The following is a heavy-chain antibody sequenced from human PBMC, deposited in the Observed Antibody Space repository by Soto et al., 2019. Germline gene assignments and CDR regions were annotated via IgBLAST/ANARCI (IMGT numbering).Heavy chain of an antibody. CDR1: GFTFGDYA. Sequence: GGSLRLSCTASGFTFGDYAMSWFRQAPGKGLEWVGFIRSKAYGGTTEYAASVKGRFTISRDDSKRIAYLQMNGLKTEDTAVYYCTRFPGTPRDGYSAADYWGQGTLVTVSS. J-gene: IGHJ4*02. V-gene: IGHV3-49*03. D-gene: IGHD2-15*01. CDR3: TRFPGTPRDGYSAADY. CDR2: IRSKAYGGTT.